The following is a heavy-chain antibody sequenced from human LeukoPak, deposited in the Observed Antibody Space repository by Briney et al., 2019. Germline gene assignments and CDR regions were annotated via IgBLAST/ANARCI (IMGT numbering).Heavy chain of an antibody. CDR2: IIPIFGTA. CDR3: ARSPLPRGYRKWFDP. CDR1: GGTFSSYA. D-gene: IGHD6-25*01. V-gene: IGHV1-69*06. Sequence: SVKVSCKASGGTFSSYAISWVRQAPGQGLEWMGGIIPIFGTANYAQKFQGRVTITADKSTSTAHMELSSLRSEDTAVYYCARSPLPRGYRKWFDPWGQGTLVTVSS. J-gene: IGHJ5*02.